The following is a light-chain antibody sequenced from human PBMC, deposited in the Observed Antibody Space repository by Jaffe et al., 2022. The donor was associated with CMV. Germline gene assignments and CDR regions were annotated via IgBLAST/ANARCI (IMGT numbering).Light chain of an antibody. CDR3: QQFGSSPRYA. V-gene: IGKV3-20*01. Sequence: EIVLTQSPGTLSLSPGELAALSCRASQSISSKNLAWYQQKPGQAPRLLIYGASSRATGIPDRFSGSGSGTDFTLIISRLEPEDFAVYYCQQFGSSPRYAFGQGTKLEIK. J-gene: IGKJ2*01. CDR1: QSISSKN. CDR2: GAS.